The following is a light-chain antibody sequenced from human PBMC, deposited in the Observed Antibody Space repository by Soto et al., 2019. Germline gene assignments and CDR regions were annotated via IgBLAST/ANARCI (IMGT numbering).Light chain of an antibody. V-gene: IGKV3-20*01. J-gene: IGKJ1*01. Sequence: EIVLTQSPGTLSLSPGERATLSCRASQSVSSSYLAWYQQKPGQAPRLLIYGASSRATGIPDRFSGSGSGTDFTLTISSLQPDDSATYYCQQYNSYRAFGQGTKVDIK. CDR2: GAS. CDR3: QQYNSYRA. CDR1: QSVSSSY.